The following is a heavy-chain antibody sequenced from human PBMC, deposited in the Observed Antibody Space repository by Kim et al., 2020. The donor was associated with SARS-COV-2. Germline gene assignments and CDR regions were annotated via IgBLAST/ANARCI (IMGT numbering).Heavy chain of an antibody. V-gene: IGHV4-34*01. Sequence: SETLSLTCAVYGGSFSGYYWSWIRQPPGKGLEWIGEINHSGSSKYNPSLKSRVTISVDTSKNQFSLKLSSVTAADTAVYYCARDRGTIFGVVIINDAFDIWGQATMVTVSS. CDR3: ARDRGTIFGVVIINDAFDI. J-gene: IGHJ3*02. CDR1: GGSFSGYY. D-gene: IGHD3-3*01. CDR2: INHSGSS.